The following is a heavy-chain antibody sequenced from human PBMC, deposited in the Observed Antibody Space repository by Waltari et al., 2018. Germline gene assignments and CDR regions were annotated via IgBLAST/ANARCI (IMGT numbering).Heavy chain of an antibody. CDR2: ISYSGGT. J-gene: IGHJ4*02. D-gene: IGHD1-1*01. V-gene: IGHV4-39*01. Sequence: QLQLQESGPGLVKPSETLSLTCAVSADSIRSSNYWAWIRQPPGKGPEWIGTISYSGGTYYNSSLKSRVTISADTSKTQFSLKLSSVTAADTAVYYCARKTTGTILDYWGQGTLVIVSS. CDR3: ARKTTGTILDY. CDR1: ADSIRSSNY.